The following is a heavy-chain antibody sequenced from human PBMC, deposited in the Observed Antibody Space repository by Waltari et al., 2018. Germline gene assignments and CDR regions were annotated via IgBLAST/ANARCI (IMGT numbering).Heavy chain of an antibody. CDR1: GYSISSGYY. V-gene: IGHV4-38-2*01. J-gene: IGHJ4*02. D-gene: IGHD1-7*01. Sequence: QVQLQESGPGLVKPSETLSLTCAVSGYSISSGYYWGWIRQPPGKGLEWIGSIYHSGRTYYNPSLKSRVTISVDTSKNQFSLKLSSVTAADTAVYYCARHLVGRAGTTFWYFDYWGQGTLVTVSS. CDR3: ARHLVGRAGTTFWYFDY. CDR2: IYHSGRT.